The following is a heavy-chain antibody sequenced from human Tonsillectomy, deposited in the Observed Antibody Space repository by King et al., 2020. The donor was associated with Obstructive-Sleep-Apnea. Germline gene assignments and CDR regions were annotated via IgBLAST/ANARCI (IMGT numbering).Heavy chain of an antibody. Sequence: VQLVESGPEMKKPGSSVKVSCKASGATFSDYVMTWVRQAPGQGLECVGRIIPMPGIITYAQRFQGRVTITADESTSTVYMDLSSLTSEDTAVYYCAYSGRGWNEGEVDDWGQGTLVTVSS. D-gene: IGHD1-1*01. CDR3: AYSGRGWNEGEVDD. J-gene: IGHJ4*02. CDR1: GATFSDYV. CDR2: IIPMPGII. V-gene: IGHV1-69*09.